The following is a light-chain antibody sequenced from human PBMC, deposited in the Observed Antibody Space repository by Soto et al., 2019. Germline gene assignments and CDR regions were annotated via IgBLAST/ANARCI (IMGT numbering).Light chain of an antibody. CDR3: XQYXNSLRA. Sequence: EILLTQSPGTLSLSPGERATLSCRASQSVSSSYLAWYQQKPGQAPRLLIYGASSRATGIPDRFSGSGSGTDFTLTXXRLEPEDFXXXXXXQYXNSLRAFGQGTKVEIK. CDR1: QSVSSSY. CDR2: GAS. V-gene: IGKV3-20*01. J-gene: IGKJ1*01.